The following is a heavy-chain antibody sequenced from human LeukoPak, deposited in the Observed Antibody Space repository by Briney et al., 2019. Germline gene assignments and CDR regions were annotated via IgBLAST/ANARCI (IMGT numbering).Heavy chain of an antibody. CDR2: IYYSGST. CDR1: GGSFSGYY. V-gene: IGHV4-59*08. J-gene: IGHJ5*02. D-gene: IGHD2-15*01. CDR3: ATLSGGSYNWFDP. Sequence: SETLSLTCAVYGGSFSGYYWSWIRQPPGKGLEWIGYIYYSGSTNYNPSLKSRVTISVDTSKNQFSLKLSSVTAADTAVYYCATLSGGSYNWFDPWGQGTLVTVSS.